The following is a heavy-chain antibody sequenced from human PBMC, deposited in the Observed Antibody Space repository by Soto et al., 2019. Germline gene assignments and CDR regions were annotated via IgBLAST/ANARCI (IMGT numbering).Heavy chain of an antibody. CDR2: VSGGSDTI. D-gene: IGHD3-10*01. CDR1: GFTFSNYS. CDR3: ARFAQLIPSDY. Sequence: EVQLVESGGDLVQPGGSLRLSCAASGFTFSNYSMNWVRQAPGKGLEWVSYVSGGSDTIYYVDSVKGRFTISRDNAKNSLYLQMNSLRAEDTAVYYCARFAQLIPSDYWGQGTLVTVSS. V-gene: IGHV3-48*01. J-gene: IGHJ4*02.